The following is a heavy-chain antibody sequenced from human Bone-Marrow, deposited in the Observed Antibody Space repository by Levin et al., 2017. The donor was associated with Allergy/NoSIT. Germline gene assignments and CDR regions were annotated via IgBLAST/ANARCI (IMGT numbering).Heavy chain of an antibody. CDR3: AKWSVAVAGNVGHFDL. CDR1: GFTFDTHA. CDR2: ISGSGGDT. J-gene: IGHJ4*02. D-gene: IGHD6-19*01. Sequence: GGSLRLSCRASGFTFDTHAMSWVRQAPGKGLEWVSMISGSGGDTHYADSVKGRFRISRDNSKNTLYLQMNSLRADDTAVFYCAKWSVAVAGNVGHFDLWGQGTLVTVSS. V-gene: IGHV3-23*01.